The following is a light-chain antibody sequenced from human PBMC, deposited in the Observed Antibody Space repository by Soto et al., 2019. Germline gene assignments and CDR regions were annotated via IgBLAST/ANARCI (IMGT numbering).Light chain of an antibody. J-gene: IGLJ1*01. CDR1: SSDVGSYNR. CDR2: EVT. V-gene: IGLV2-18*02. CDR3: ISYTSSDTYV. Sequence: QYALTQPPSVSGSPGQSVTISCTGTSSDVGSYNRVSWYQKPPVTAPKLIIYEVTNRPSGVPDRFSGSKSGNTASLTISGLQAEDEADYYCISYTSSDTYVFGTGTKPTVL.